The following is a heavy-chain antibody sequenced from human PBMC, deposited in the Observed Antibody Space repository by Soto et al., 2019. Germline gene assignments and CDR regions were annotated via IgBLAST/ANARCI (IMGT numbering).Heavy chain of an antibody. CDR1: GGSISSGGFF. D-gene: IGHD1-1*01. CDR2: IYYTGGT. J-gene: IGHJ4*02. V-gene: IGHV4-31*03. Sequence: SETLSLTCNVSGGSISSGGFFWDWIRQHPGKGLEWIGYIYYTGGTDYNPSLKSRVTISRDTSKNHLSLILGSVTAADTAMYYCARSTGTYFDYWGQGTPVTVSS. CDR3: ARSTGTYFDY.